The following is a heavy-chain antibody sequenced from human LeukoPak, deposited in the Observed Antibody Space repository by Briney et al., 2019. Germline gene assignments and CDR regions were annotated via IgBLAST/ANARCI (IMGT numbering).Heavy chain of an antibody. CDR3: ARLGMYSTNWDWFDY. V-gene: IGHV5-51*01. CDR2: IYPGDSDT. J-gene: IGHJ4*02. CDR1: GYSFTSYW. Sequence: GESLKISCKGSGYSFTSYWIGWVRQIPGKGLEWMGIIYPGDSDTRYSPSFQGQVTISADKSISTAYLQWSSLKASDTAMYYCARLGMYSTNWDWFDYWGQGTLVTVSS. D-gene: IGHD6-13*01.